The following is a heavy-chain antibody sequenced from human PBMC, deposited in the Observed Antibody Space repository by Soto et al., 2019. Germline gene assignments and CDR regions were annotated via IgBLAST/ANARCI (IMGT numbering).Heavy chain of an antibody. CDR3: ARDLGGYGDSYYFDY. D-gene: IGHD4-17*01. CDR2: INHSGST. V-gene: IGHV4-34*01. J-gene: IGHJ4*02. CDR1: GGSFSGYY. Sequence: LETLSLTCAVYGGSFSGYYWSWIRQPPGKGLEWIGEINHSGSTNYNPSLKSRVTISVDTSKNQFSLKLSSVTAADTAVYYCARDLGGYGDSYYFDYWGQGTLVTVSS.